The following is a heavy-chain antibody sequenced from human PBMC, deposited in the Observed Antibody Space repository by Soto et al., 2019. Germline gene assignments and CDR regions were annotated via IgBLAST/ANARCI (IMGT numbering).Heavy chain of an antibody. CDR3: ARTDAYNSSFFDS. J-gene: IGHJ4*02. Sequence: QVQLQEMGPGLVKPSQTLTITCTVSGDSVNGAYWSWIRQLPGKGLEWMGNIYHTGRTFYNPSLKSRLAISIDTSKPLFSLKLRSVTASDTAVYYCARTDAYNSSFFDSWGQGTVVTVSS. V-gene: IGHV4-31*03. CDR2: IYHTGRT. D-gene: IGHD6-6*01. CDR1: GDSVNGAY.